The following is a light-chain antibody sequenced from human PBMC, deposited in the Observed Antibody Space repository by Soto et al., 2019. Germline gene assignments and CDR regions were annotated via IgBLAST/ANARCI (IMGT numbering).Light chain of an antibody. CDR1: QSISSW. Sequence: DIQITQYTSNMSSSVRDRVTITCWASQSISSWLAWYKQKPGKAPKLLIYDASSLESGVPSRFSGSGSGTEFTLTITSLQPDDFATYYCQQYNSYPWTFGQGTMVDVK. CDR3: QQYNSYPWT. J-gene: IGKJ1*01. CDR2: DAS. V-gene: IGKV1-5*01.